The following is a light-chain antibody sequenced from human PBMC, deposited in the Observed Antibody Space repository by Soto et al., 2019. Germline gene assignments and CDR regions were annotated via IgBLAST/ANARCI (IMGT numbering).Light chain of an antibody. Sequence: EIVMTQSPATLSVSPGERATLSCRASQTVLSSYVAWYQQKPGQAPRLLIYGASSRATGIPDRFSGSGSGTDFTLTISRLEPEDFGVFYCQQYGNPPQTFGQGTKVDIK. J-gene: IGKJ1*01. CDR3: QQYGNPPQT. CDR1: QTVLSSY. CDR2: GAS. V-gene: IGKV3-20*01.